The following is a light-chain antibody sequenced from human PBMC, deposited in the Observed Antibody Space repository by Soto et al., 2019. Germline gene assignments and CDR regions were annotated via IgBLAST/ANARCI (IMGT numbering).Light chain of an antibody. CDR1: QGIRND. V-gene: IGKV1-17*01. J-gene: IGKJ1*01. CDR3: QRYGSFSGT. CDR2: AAS. Sequence: DIQITQSRSTLFASVGDRVTISCRASQGIRNDLGWYQQKPGKAPKRLIYAASSLQSGVPSRFSGSGSGTEFTLTISSLQPDEFATYYCQRYGSFSGTFGQGTKVDIK.